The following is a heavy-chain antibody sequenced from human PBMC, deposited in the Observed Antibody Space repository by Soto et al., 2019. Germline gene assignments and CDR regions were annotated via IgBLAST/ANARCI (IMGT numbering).Heavy chain of an antibody. J-gene: IGHJ4*02. Sequence: LSLTFTVSGGSIGSGGYYWSWIRQHPGNGLEWIGYIYYSGITYYNPSLKSRVTISVDTSKNQFSLKLSSVTAADTAVYYCARSPGYYFDYWGQGTLVTVSS. CDR2: IYYSGIT. V-gene: IGHV4-31*03. CDR3: ARSPGYYFDY. CDR1: GGSIGSGGYY.